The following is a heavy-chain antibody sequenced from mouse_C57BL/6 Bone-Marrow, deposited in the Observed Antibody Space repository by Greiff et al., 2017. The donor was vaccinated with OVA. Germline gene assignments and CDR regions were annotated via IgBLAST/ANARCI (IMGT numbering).Heavy chain of an antibody. V-gene: IGHV1-50*01. CDR3: ASLGKKGLVY. J-gene: IGHJ2*01. CDR2: IDPSDSYT. CDR1: GYTFTSYW. Sequence: QVQLQQPGAELVKPGASVKLSCKASGYTFTSYWMQWVKQRPGQGLEWIGEIDPSDSYTNYNQKFKGKATLTVDTSSSTAYMQLSSLTSEDSAVYYCASLGKKGLVYWGQGTTLTVSS. D-gene: IGHD2-1*01.